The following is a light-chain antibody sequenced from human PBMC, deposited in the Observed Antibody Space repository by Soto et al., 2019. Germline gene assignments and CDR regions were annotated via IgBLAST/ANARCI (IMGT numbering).Light chain of an antibody. Sequence: EIVMTQSPATLSVSPGERVTLSCRASQSVSSRLAWYHQKPGQSPRLLIYGASTRATGIPARFSGSGSGTESTLTISSLQSEDFAVYYCQQYNNWPLTFGQGTKVDIK. J-gene: IGKJ1*01. V-gene: IGKV3-15*01. CDR2: GAS. CDR1: QSVSSR. CDR3: QQYNNWPLT.